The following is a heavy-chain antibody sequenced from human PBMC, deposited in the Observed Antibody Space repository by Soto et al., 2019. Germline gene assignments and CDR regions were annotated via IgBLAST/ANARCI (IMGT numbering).Heavy chain of an antibody. CDR2: IYYGGST. Sequence: QLQLQESGPGLVKSSETLSLTCSVSGGFISSSSYYWGWIRQPPGKGLEWIGSIYYGGSTYYNPSLKSRVTVSVDTSKNQFSLKLSSVTAADTAVYYCARHQELYSGGSRFFPHFDCWGQGTLVTVSS. V-gene: IGHV4-39*01. CDR3: ARHQELYSGGSRFFPHFDC. D-gene: IGHD2-15*01. CDR1: GGFISSSSYY. J-gene: IGHJ4*02.